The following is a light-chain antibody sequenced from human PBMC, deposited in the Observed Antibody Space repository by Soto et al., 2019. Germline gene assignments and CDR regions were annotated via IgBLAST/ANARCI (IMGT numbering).Light chain of an antibody. Sequence: EIVMTQSPATLSVSPGEGATLSCRASQSVSHNLAWYQQKPGQAPRLLIYGASTRATGIPTRFSGSGSGTEFTLTISSLQSEDSAVYYCQEYNYWHPITFGGGTKVEIK. V-gene: IGKV3-15*01. CDR2: GAS. CDR1: QSVSHN. CDR3: QEYNYWHPIT. J-gene: IGKJ4*01.